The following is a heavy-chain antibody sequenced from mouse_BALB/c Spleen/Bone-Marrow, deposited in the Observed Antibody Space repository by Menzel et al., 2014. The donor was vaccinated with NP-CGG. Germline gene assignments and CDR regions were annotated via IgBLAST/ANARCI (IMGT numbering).Heavy chain of an antibody. D-gene: IGHD2-14*01. CDR2: VDPANGNT. CDR3: ARYRLGTYFDY. J-gene: IGHJ2*01. Sequence: VPLQQPGAELVKPGASVKLSCTASGFNIKDTYMHWVKQRPEQGLEWIGRVDPANGNTKYDPKFQGKATITADTSSNTAYLQLSSLTSEDTAVYYCARYRLGTYFDYWGQGTTLTVSS. CDR1: GFNIKDTY. V-gene: IGHV14-3*02.